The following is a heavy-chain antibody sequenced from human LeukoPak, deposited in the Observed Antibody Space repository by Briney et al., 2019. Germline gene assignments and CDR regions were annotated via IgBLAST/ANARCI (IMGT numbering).Heavy chain of an antibody. D-gene: IGHD3-3*01. J-gene: IGHJ4*02. CDR2: INSDGSSK. CDR1: GFTFSSYW. Sequence: GGSLRLSCAASGFTFSSYWMRWVRQAPGKGLVWVSRINSDGSSKSYADSVKGRFTISRDNAKNTLYLQMNSLRAEDTAVYYCARVTDDFWSGYYLSGRSLDYWGQGTLVTVSS. V-gene: IGHV3-74*01. CDR3: ARVTDDFWSGYYLSGRSLDY.